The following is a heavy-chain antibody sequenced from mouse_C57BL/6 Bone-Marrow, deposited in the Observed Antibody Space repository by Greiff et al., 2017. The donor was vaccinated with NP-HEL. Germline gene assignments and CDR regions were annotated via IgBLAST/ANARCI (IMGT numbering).Heavy chain of an antibody. CDR1: GYTFTSYW. CDR2: IYPSDSET. V-gene: IGHV1-61*01. J-gene: IGHJ3*01. D-gene: IGHD2-5*01. Sequence: VQLKQPGAELVRPGSSVKLSCKASGYTFTSYWLDWVKQRPGQGLEWIGNIYPSDSETHYNQKFKDKATLTVDKSSSTAYMQLSSLTSEDSAVYYCARGYSNPFDYWGQGTLVTVSA. CDR3: ARGYSNPFDY.